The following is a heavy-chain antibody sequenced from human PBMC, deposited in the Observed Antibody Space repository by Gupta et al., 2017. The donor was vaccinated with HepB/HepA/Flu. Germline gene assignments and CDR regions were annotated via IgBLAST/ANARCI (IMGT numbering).Heavy chain of an antibody. Sequence: QVQLVQSGAEVKKPGASVKVSCKVSGYTLTELSMHWVRQAPGKGLEWMGGFDPEDGETIYAQKFQGRVTMTEDTSTDTAYMELSSLRSEDTAVYYCATVRRYCSSTSGPGYYYYYMDVWGKGTTVTVSS. V-gene: IGHV1-24*01. D-gene: IGHD2-2*01. CDR3: ATVRRYCSSTSGPGYYYYYMDV. CDR2: FDPEDGET. J-gene: IGHJ6*03. CDR1: GYTLTELS.